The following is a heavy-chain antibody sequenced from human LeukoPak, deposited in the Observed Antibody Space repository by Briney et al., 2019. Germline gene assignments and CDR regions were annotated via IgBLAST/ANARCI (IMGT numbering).Heavy chain of an antibody. Sequence: SETLSLTCTVSGGSISSGSYFWSWIRPPAGKGPEWIGRIYISGSTNYNASLKSRVTISIDSSKNQLSLKLSSVTAADTAVYYCAREPHSSGSYSGDAFDIWGQGTMVTVSS. CDR3: AREPHSSGSYSGDAFDI. D-gene: IGHD1-26*01. V-gene: IGHV4-61*02. CDR2: IYISGST. CDR1: GGSISSGSYF. J-gene: IGHJ3*02.